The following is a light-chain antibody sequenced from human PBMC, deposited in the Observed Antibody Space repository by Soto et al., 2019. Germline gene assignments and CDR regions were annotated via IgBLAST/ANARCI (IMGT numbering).Light chain of an antibody. CDR2: DAA. Sequence: DIQLTQSPPSLSASVGDAVTITCQASQDITNYLNWYQQRSGKSPTLLIFDAANLERGVPSRFSGSGSGTHFTFTISSLQHEDVATYYCQQYENRPLTFGGGTKVE. CDR1: QDITNY. CDR3: QQYENRPLT. V-gene: IGKV1-33*01. J-gene: IGKJ4*01.